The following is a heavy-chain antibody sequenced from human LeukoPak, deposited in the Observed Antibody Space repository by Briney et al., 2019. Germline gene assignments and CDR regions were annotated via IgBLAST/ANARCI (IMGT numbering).Heavy chain of an antibody. J-gene: IGHJ4*02. CDR3: ARAGGPYSPSDY. D-gene: IGHD2-21*01. V-gene: IGHV1-2*06. CDR1: GYTFTGYY. CDR2: INPNSGGT. Sequence: ASVKVSCKASGYTFTGYYMHWVRQAPGQGLEWMGRINPNSGGTNYAQRFQGGVTMTTDTSTSTAYMELRSLRSDDTAVFYCARAGGPYSPSDYWGQGTLVTVSS.